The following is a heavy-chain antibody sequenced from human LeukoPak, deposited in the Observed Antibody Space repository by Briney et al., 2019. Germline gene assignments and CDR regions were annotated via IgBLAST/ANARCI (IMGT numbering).Heavy chain of an antibody. CDR1: GFTFSSYS. CDR3: ARASSRRGYSYGPFDY. D-gene: IGHD5-18*01. CDR2: ISSSSSYI. V-gene: IGHV3-21*01. J-gene: IGHJ4*02. Sequence: GGSLRLSCAASGFTFSSYSMNWVRQAPGKGLEWVSSISSSSSYIYYADSVKGRFTISRDNAKNSLYLQMDSLRAEDTAVYYCARASSRRGYSYGPFDYWGQGTLVTVSS.